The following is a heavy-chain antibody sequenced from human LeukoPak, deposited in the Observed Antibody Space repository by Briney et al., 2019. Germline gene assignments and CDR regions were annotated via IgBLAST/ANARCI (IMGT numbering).Heavy chain of an antibody. CDR1: GGTFSSYA. J-gene: IGHJ6*02. D-gene: IGHD6-25*01. CDR2: IIPIFGTA. Sequence: ASMKVSCKASGGTFSSYAISWVRQAPGQGLEWMGGIIPIFGTANYAQKFQGRVTITADESTSTVYMDLSSLRSEDTAVYYCARAAVHYNSVMDVWGQGTTVTVSS. V-gene: IGHV1-69*13. CDR3: ARAAVHYNSVMDV.